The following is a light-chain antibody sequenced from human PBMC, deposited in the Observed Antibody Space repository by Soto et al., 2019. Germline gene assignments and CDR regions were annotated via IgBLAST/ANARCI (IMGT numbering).Light chain of an antibody. V-gene: IGKV2-28*01. J-gene: IGKJ2*01. CDR3: VQDLPTPRT. CDR2: LGS. CDR1: QSLLHSNGYNY. Sequence: DIVMTQSPLSLPVTPGEPASISCRSSQSLLHSNGYNYLDWYLQKPGQSPQLQIYLGSNRASGVXDXXSGSGSGTDFTLKISRVEAEDVGVYYGVQDLPTPRTFGQGSKLEIK.